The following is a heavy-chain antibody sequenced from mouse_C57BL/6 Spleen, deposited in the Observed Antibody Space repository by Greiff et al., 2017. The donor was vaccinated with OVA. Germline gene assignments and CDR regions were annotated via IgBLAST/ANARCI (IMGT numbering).Heavy chain of an antibody. CDR3: TRSGYYGDWFAY. V-gene: IGHV1-15*01. CDR2: IDPETGGT. Sequence: QVQLKQSGAELVRPGASVTLSCKASGYTFTDYEMHWVKQTPVHGLEWIGAIDPETGGTAYNQKFKGKAILTADKSSSTAYMELRSLTSEDSAVYYCTRSGYYGDWFAYWGQGTLVTVSA. CDR1: GYTFTDYE. D-gene: IGHD1-1*01. J-gene: IGHJ3*01.